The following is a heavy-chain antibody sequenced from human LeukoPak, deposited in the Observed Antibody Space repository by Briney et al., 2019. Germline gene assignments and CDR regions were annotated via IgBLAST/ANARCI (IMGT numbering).Heavy chain of an antibody. Sequence: GGSLRLSCAASGFTFSSYWMSWVRQAPGKGLEWVANIKQDGSEKYYVDSVKGRFTISRDNAKNSLYLQLNSLRAEDTAVYYCARIFGSGSYYPYYFDYWGQGTLVTVSS. V-gene: IGHV3-7*01. CDR3: ARIFGSGSYYPYYFDY. D-gene: IGHD3-10*01. J-gene: IGHJ4*02. CDR2: IKQDGSEK. CDR1: GFTFSSYW.